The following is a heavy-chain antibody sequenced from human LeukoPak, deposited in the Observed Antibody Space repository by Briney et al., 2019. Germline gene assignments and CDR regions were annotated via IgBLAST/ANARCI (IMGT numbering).Heavy chain of an antibody. Sequence: ASVKVSCKASGYSFTDYYMHWVRQAPGQGLEWMGIINPSGGSTSYAQKFQGRVTMTRDTSTSTVYMELSSLRSEDTAVYYCARDGGIAAAGTDWFDPWGQGTLVTVSS. CDR2: INPSGGST. V-gene: IGHV1-46*01. CDR1: GYSFTDYY. J-gene: IGHJ5*02. D-gene: IGHD6-13*01. CDR3: ARDGGIAAAGTDWFDP.